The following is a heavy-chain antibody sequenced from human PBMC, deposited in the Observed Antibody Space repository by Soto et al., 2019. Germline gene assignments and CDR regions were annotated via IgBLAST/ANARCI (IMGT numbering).Heavy chain of an antibody. CDR1: GFTFGDYA. CDR2: IRSKAYGGTT. Sequence: PGGSLRLSCTASGFTFGDYAMSWFRQAPGKGLEWVGFIRSKAYGGTTEYAASVKGRFTISRDDSKSIAYLQMNSLKTEDTAVYYCTNLLWFGTQPEDKKDYWGQGTLVTVPQ. CDR3: TNLLWFGTQPEDKKDY. D-gene: IGHD3-10*01. J-gene: IGHJ4*02. V-gene: IGHV3-49*03.